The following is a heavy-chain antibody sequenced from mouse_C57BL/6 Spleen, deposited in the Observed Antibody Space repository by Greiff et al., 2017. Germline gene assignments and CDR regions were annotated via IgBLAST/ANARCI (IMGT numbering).Heavy chain of an antibody. D-gene: IGHD1-1*01. V-gene: IGHV1-18*01. Sequence: VQLQQSGPELVKPGASVKIPCKASGYTFTDYNMDWVKQSHGKSLEWIGDINPNNGGTIYNQKFKGKATLTVDKSSSTAYMEIRSLTSEDTAVYYCARGGRFTGENAMDYWGQGTSVTVSS. CDR2: INPNNGGT. CDR1: GYTFTDYN. J-gene: IGHJ4*01. CDR3: ARGGRFTGENAMDY.